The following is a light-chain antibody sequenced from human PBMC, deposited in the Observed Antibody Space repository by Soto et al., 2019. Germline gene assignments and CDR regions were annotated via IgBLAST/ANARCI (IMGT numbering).Light chain of an antibody. CDR1: QDISNF. V-gene: IGKV1-33*01. CDR3: QHYDTLPLT. CDR2: DAT. Sequence: DIHMTQSPSSLSASIGDRVTITFQASQDISNFLSWYQQKPSKAPKLLIYDATNLETGVPSRFSGSGSGSDFTFTISGLQPEDFATYYCQHYDTLPLTFGGGTKVDIK. J-gene: IGKJ4*01.